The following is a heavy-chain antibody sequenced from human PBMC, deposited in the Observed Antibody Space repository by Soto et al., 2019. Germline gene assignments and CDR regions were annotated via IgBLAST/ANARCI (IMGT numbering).Heavy chain of an antibody. CDR3: ARFPAAAYPIDY. Sequence: EVQLVESGGGLVKPGGSLRLSCAASGFTFSSYSMNWVRQAPGKGLEWVSSISSSSSYIYYADSVKGRFTISRDNAKNSLYLQMNSLRAEDTAVYYCARFPAAAYPIDYWGQGTLVTVSS. D-gene: IGHD6-13*01. CDR1: GFTFSSYS. V-gene: IGHV3-21*01. J-gene: IGHJ4*02. CDR2: ISSSSSYI.